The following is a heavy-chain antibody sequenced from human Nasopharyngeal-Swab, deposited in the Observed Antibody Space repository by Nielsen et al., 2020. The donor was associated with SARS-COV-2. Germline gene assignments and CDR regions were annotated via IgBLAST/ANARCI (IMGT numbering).Heavy chain of an antibody. CDR1: GFTFSSYG. CDR2: ISYDGSNK. Sequence: GESLKISCAASGFTFSSYGMHCVRQSPGPVLEWVAVISYDGSNKYYADSVKGRFTISRDNSKNTLYLQMNSLRAEDTAVYYCAGYCSSTSCSRNYYYYYMDVWGKGTTVTVSS. CDR3: AGYCSSTSCSRNYYYYYMDV. V-gene: IGHV3-30*03. J-gene: IGHJ6*03. D-gene: IGHD2-2*01.